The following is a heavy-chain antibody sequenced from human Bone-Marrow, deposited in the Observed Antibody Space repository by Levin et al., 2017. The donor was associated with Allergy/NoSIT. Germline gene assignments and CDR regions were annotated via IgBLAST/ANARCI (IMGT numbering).Heavy chain of an antibody. CDR3: ARDMYSSGYYSFVY. Sequence: SCTVSGGSISNHYWTWIRQPPGKGLEWIGYIKNRESTNYNPTLKSRVTISVDTAKNQFSLQLNSGTAANTAGDYCARDMYSSGYYSFVYWGQGVLVTVSS. CDR1: GGSISNHY. J-gene: IGHJ4*02. D-gene: IGHD6-19*01. CDR2: IKNREST. V-gene: IGHV4-59*11.